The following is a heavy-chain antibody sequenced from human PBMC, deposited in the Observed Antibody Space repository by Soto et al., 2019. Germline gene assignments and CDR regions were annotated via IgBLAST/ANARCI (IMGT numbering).Heavy chain of an antibody. J-gene: IGHJ6*02. CDR1: GYSFTSYW. CDR3: ARHLGGVMVYYYGMDV. V-gene: IGHV5-51*01. CDR2: IYPGDSDT. Sequence: PGESLKISCKGSGYSFTSYWIGWVRQMPGKGLEWMGIIYPGDSDTRYSPSFQGQVTISADRSISTAYLQWSSLRASDTAMYYCARHLGGVMVYYYGMDVWGQGTTVTVSS. D-gene: IGHD2-8*01.